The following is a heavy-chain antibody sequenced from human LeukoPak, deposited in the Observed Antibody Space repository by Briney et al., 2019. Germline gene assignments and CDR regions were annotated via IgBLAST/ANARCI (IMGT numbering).Heavy chain of an antibody. Sequence: GGSLRLSCAASGFTFTTDWMSWVRQAPGKGLEWVANINQDGIEKYYVASVKGRFTISRDNAKNSMYVQMNSLRAEDTAVYYCARGFDAYYGFDIWGQGTMVTVSS. CDR1: GFTFTTDW. D-gene: IGHD2/OR15-2a*01. CDR3: ARGFDAYYGFDI. V-gene: IGHV3-7*05. CDR2: INQDGIEK. J-gene: IGHJ3*02.